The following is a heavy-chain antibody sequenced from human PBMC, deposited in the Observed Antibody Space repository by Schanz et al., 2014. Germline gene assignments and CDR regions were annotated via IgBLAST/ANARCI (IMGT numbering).Heavy chain of an antibody. D-gene: IGHD6-13*01. V-gene: IGHV3-21*01. CDR1: GFTFSSYS. J-gene: IGHJ6*02. CDR3: ARVRRRIATPSAPSFRNCCYYAMDV. Sequence: EVQLVESGGGLVKPGGSLRLSCAASGFTFSSYSMNWVRQAPGKGLEWVSSISSSSSYIYYADSVKGRFTISRDNAKNSLYLQMTSLRAEDTAVYFCARVRRRIATPSAPSFRNCCYYAMDVWGQGTTVTVSS. CDR2: ISSSSSYI.